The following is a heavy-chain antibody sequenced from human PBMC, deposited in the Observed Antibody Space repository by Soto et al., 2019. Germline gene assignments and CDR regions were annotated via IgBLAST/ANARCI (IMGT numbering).Heavy chain of an antibody. D-gene: IGHD6-19*01. CDR2: INPSGGRT. CDR3: VRGASCRCWQWRDSSFDY. Sequence: ASVKVSCKASGYTFTHHYIHWVRQAPGQGLDWVGVINPSGGRTNYAQKFQGRVTMTGDTSTRTVYMELSSLRSEDTAVYYCVRGASCRCWQWRDSSFDYWGQGTVVTVSS. J-gene: IGHJ4*02. CDR1: GYTFTHHY. V-gene: IGHV1-46*01.